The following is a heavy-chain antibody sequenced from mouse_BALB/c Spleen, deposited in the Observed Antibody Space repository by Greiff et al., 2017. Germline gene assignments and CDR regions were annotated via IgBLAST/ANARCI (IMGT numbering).Heavy chain of an antibody. Sequence: EVQLQESGPSLVKPSQTLSLTCSVTGYSITSGYWNWIRKFPGNKLEYMGYISYSGSTYYNPSLKSRISITRDTSKNQYYLQLNSVTTEDTATYYCASPYDGYLAWFAYWGQGTLVTVSA. V-gene: IGHV3-8*02. CDR1: GYSITSGY. CDR2: ISYSGST. D-gene: IGHD2-3*01. J-gene: IGHJ3*01. CDR3: ASPYDGYLAWFAY.